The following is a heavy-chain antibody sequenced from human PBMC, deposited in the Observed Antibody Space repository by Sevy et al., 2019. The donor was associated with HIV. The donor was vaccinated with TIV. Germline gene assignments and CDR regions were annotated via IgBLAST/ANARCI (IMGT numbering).Heavy chain of an antibody. V-gene: IGHV3-11*06. CDR2: ISSRSSFT. Sequence: GGSLRLSCVGSGFTFGDYYISWIRQAPGKGVEVVAYISSRSSFTNYTDAVRGRFTISSDNAKNEVFLQMNSLSAEDTVVYYCVRGAYDVWGQGTTVTVSS. J-gene: IGHJ3*01. CDR1: GFTFGDYY. CDR3: VRGAYDV.